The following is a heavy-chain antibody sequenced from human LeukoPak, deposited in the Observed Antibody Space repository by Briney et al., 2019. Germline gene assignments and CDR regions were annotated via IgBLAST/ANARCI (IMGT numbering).Heavy chain of an antibody. D-gene: IGHD3-22*01. CDR2: IKSDGKT. CDR1: GFVFSDYG. CDR3: ARAPSEIGGYYPEYFRH. J-gene: IGHJ1*01. V-gene: IGHV3-74*01. Sequence: GGSLRLSCAASGFVFSDYGMHWVRQAPGKGLVWVSRIKSDGKTNYADSVKGRFTISRDNAKNTVSLQMNSLRAEDTGVYYCARAPSEIGGYYPEYFRHWGQGTLVTVSS.